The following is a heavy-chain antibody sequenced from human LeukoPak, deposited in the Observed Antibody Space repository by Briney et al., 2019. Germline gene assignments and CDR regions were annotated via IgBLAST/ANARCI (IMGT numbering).Heavy chain of an antibody. CDR2: IYYSGST. D-gene: IGHD6-25*01. Sequence: SETLSLTCTVSGGSISSYYRSWIRQPPGKGLEWIGYIYYSGSTNYNPSLKSRVTISVDTSKNQFSLKLSSVTAADTAVYYCARAGRSSAQNYYYYYMDVWGKGTTVTVSS. CDR3: ARAGRSSAQNYYYYYMDV. J-gene: IGHJ6*03. V-gene: IGHV4-59*01. CDR1: GGSISSYY.